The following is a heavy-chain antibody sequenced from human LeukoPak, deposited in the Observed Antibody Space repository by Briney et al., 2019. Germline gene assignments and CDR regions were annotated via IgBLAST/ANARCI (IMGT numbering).Heavy chain of an antibody. D-gene: IGHD3-16*01. CDR1: GFTVSSNY. Sequence: PGGSLRLSCAASGFTVSSNYMSWVRQAPGKGLEWVSVIYSGGSTYYADSVKGRFTISRDNSKNTLYLQMSSLRAEDTAVYYCAKDRPVMTDSPWDIDYWGQGTLVSVSS. V-gene: IGHV3-53*05. CDR2: IYSGGST. J-gene: IGHJ4*02. CDR3: AKDRPVMTDSPWDIDY.